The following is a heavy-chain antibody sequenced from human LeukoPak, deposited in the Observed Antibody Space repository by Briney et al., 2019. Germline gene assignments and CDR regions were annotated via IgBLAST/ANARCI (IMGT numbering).Heavy chain of an antibody. J-gene: IGHJ4*02. Sequence: PGGSLRLSCAASGFTFDDYAMHWVRQAPGKGLEWVSGISWNSGSIGYADSVKGRFTISRDNAKKSLYLQMNSLRAEDTALYYCAKRHSSGWLFDYWGQGTLVTVSS. CDR3: AKRHSSGWLFDY. CDR1: GFTFDDYA. V-gene: IGHV3-9*01. CDR2: ISWNSGSI. D-gene: IGHD6-19*01.